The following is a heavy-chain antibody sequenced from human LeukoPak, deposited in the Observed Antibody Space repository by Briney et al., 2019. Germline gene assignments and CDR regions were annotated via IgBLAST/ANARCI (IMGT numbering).Heavy chain of an antibody. J-gene: IGHJ4*02. CDR1: GYSISSGYY. V-gene: IGHV4-38-2*02. CDR3: ARVGYYDSSGYPFDY. D-gene: IGHD3-22*01. CDR2: IYYSGST. Sequence: KTSETLSLTCTVSGYSISSGYYWGWIRQPPGKGLEWIGSIYYSGSTYYNPSLKSRVTISVDTSKNQFSLKLSSVTAADTAVYYCARVGYYDSSGYPFDYWGQGTLVTVSS.